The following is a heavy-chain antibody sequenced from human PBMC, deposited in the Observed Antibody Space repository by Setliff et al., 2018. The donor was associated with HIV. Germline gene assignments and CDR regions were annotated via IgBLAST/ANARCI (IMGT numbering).Heavy chain of an antibody. CDR3: ALDLPGPAITSGWMKNWFDP. Sequence: ASVKVSCKASGYTFTGYYMHWVRQAPGQGLEWMGWINPNSGSTVSAQKFRGRVTMTRDTSTNTVYMELSGLRSEDTALYYCALDLPGPAITSGWMKNWFDPWGQGTLVTVSS. V-gene: IGHV1-2*02. J-gene: IGHJ5*02. CDR2: INPNSGST. D-gene: IGHD6-19*01. CDR1: GYTFTGYY.